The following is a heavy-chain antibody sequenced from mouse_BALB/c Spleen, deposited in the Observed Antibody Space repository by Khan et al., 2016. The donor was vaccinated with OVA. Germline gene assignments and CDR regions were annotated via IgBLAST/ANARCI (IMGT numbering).Heavy chain of an antibody. D-gene: IGHD2-10*01. J-gene: IGHJ4*01. CDR3: ARQPYYHYNIMDY. CDR2: IWSDGST. V-gene: IGHV2-6-1*01. CDR1: GFSLTNYG. Sequence: QMQLEESGPGLAAPSQSLSITCTISGFSLTNYGVHWVRQPPGKGLEWLVVIWSDGSTTYNSALKSRLTITKDNSQSQVFLKMNSLQTDDTAIYFCARQPYYHYNIMDYWGRGTSVTVSS.